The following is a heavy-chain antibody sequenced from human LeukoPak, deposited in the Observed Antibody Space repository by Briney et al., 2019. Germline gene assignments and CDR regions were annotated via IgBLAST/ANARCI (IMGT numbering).Heavy chain of an antibody. V-gene: IGHV3-7*01. CDR2: IKQDGSEK. Sequence: GGSLRLSCAASGFTFSWHWMTWVRQVPGKGLEWVANIKQDGSEKYYVDSVKGRFTISRDNSKNTLYLQMNSLRAEDTAMYYCAKDPSHYYGSGSPDYWGQGTLVTVSS. CDR1: GFTFSWHW. J-gene: IGHJ4*02. CDR3: AKDPSHYYGSGSPDY. D-gene: IGHD3-10*01.